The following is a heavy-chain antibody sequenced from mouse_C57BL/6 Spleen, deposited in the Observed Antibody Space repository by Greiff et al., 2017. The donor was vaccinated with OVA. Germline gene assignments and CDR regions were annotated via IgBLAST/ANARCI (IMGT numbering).Heavy chain of an antibody. Sequence: VKLVESGPGLVAPSQSLSITCTVSGFSLTSYGVHWVRQPPGKGLEWLVVIWSDGSTTYNSALKSRLSISKDNSKSQVFLKMNSLQTDDTAMYYCARSIYYDYPYYYAMDYWGQGTSVTVSS. J-gene: IGHJ4*01. V-gene: IGHV2-6*03. CDR1: GFSLTSYG. CDR3: ARSIYYDYPYYYAMDY. CDR2: IWSDGST. D-gene: IGHD2-4*01.